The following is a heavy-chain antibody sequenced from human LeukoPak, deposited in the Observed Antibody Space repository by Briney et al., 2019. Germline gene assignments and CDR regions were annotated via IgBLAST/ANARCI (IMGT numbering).Heavy chain of an antibody. J-gene: IGHJ6*02. Sequence: SQTLSLTCTVSGGSISSGDYYWSWLRQPPGTGLEWIGYIYYSGSTYYNPSLKSRVTISVDTSKNQFSLKLSSVTAADTAVYYCARVPIYYYYGMDVWGQGTTVTVSS. CDR3: ARVPIYYYYGMDV. CDR2: IYYSGST. V-gene: IGHV4-30-4*01. CDR1: GGSISSGDYY.